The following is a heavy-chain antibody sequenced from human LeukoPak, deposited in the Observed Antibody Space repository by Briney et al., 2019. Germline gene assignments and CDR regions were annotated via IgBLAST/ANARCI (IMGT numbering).Heavy chain of an antibody. CDR1: GGSISSYY. D-gene: IGHD6-13*01. CDR2: IYYSGST. CDR3: ARDAAAEGWFDP. V-gene: IGHV4-59*01. J-gene: IGHJ5*02. Sequence: SETLSLTCTVSGGSISSYYWSWIRQPPGKGLEWIGYIYYSGSTNYNPSLKSRVTISVDTCKNQFSLKLSSVTAADTAVYYCARDAAAEGWFDPWGQGTLVTVSS.